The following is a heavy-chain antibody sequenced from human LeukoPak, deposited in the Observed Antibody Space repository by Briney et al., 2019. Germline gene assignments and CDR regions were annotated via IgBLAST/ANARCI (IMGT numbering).Heavy chain of an antibody. CDR1: GGSISSGNYY. V-gene: IGHV4-61*02. J-gene: IGHJ5*02. D-gene: IGHD3-10*01. CDR2: IYISGST. CDR3: ARAVGSSESNWFGP. Sequence: SQTLSLTCTVSGGSISSGNYYWSWIRQPAGKGPEWIGRIYISGSTNYNPSLTSRVTISVDTSKNQFSLKLSSVTAADTAVYYCARAVGSSESNWFGPWGQGTLATVSS.